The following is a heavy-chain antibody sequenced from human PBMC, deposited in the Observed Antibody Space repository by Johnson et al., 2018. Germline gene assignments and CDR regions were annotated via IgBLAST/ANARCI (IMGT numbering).Heavy chain of an antibody. Sequence: VQLVQSGGGLVQPGRSLRLSCAASGFTFDDYAMHWVRQAPGKGLEWVSGISWNSGSIGYADSVKGRFTISRDNAKNSLYLQMNSLRAEDTAVYYCARVSYYCMDVWGKGTTVTVSS. CDR2: ISWNSGSI. CDR1: GFTFDDYA. J-gene: IGHJ6*03. CDR3: ARVSYYCMDV. V-gene: IGHV3-9*01.